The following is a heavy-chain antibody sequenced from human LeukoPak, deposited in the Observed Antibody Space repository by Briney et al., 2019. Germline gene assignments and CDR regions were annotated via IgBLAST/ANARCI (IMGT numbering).Heavy chain of an antibody. V-gene: IGHV3-13*01. Sequence: GGPLRLSCAASGFTFSSYDMHWVRQATGEGLEWVSAIGTAGDTYYPGSVKGRFTISRENAKNSLYLQMNSLRAGDTAVYYCARGQRGSYDYWGQGTLVTVSS. J-gene: IGHJ4*02. CDR3: ARGQRGSYDY. D-gene: IGHD1-26*01. CDR1: GFTFSSYD. CDR2: IGTAGDT.